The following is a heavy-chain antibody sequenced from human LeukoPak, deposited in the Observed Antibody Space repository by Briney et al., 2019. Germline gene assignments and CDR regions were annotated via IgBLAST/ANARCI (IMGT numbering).Heavy chain of an antibody. D-gene: IGHD2-2*01. J-gene: IGHJ4*02. CDR2: INPNSGAT. V-gene: IGHV1-2*02. CDR1: GYTFSGYY. Sequence: GASVKVSCKASGYTFSGYYVYWVRQAPGQGLECVGWINPNSGATNYAQKFQDRATMTRDMSVSTAYMELSRLRSDDTAVYYCARDKRDCTTTTCYDYFDYWGQGTLVTVSS. CDR3: ARDKRDCTTTTCYDYFDY.